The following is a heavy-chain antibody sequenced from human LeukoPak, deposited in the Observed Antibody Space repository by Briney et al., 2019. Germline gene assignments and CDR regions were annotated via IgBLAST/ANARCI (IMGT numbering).Heavy chain of an antibody. V-gene: IGHV3-21*01. CDR3: ARGLVVAATHFDY. CDR2: ISSSSSYI. D-gene: IGHD2-15*01. J-gene: IGHJ4*02. Sequence: PGGSLRLSCGASGFTFSSYSMNWVRQAPGKGLEWVSSISSSSSYIYYADSVKGRFTISRDNAKNSLYLQMNSLRAEDTAVYYCARGLVVAATHFDYWGQGTLVTVSS. CDR1: GFTFSSYS.